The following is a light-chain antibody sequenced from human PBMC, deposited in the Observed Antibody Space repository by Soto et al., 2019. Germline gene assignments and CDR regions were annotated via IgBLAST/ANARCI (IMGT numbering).Light chain of an antibody. CDR2: GNS. Sequence: QSVLTQPPSVSGAPGQRVTISCTGSSSNIGAGYDVHWYQQLPGKAPKLLIYGNSNRPSGVPDRFSGSKSGTSASLAITGPQAGDEADYSCQSFDGRVSAFFGTGTKLTVL. J-gene: IGLJ1*01. CDR3: QSFDGRVSAF. CDR1: SSNIGAGYD. V-gene: IGLV1-40*01.